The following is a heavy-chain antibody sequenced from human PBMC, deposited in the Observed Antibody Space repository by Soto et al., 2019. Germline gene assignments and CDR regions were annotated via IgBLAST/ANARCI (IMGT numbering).Heavy chain of an antibody. V-gene: IGHV4-59*01. D-gene: IGHD6-13*01. J-gene: IGHJ1*01. CDR3: ARGLSISAAGTGQLDLLAP. CDR2: IYYSGST. CDR1: GGSISSYY. Sequence: PSETLSLTCTVSGGSISSYYWSWIRQPPGKGLEWIGYIYYSGSTNYNPSLKSRVTISVDTSKNQFSLKLSSVTAADTAVYYCARGLSISAAGTGQLDLLAPCGQGSLVTVSS.